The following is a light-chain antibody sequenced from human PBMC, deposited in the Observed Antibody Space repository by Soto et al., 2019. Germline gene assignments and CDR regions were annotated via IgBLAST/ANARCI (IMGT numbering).Light chain of an antibody. CDR1: SSDIGDSKY. J-gene: IGLJ2*01. V-gene: IGLV2-14*01. Sequence: QSVLTQPASVSGSPGQSITISCTGTSSDIGDSKYVSWYQQPPGKTPKLIIYDVNNRPSGVSNRFSGSKSGNTASLTISGLQAEDEAGYYCSAYTTTRTLFGGGTQLTVL. CDR3: SAYTTTRTL. CDR2: DVN.